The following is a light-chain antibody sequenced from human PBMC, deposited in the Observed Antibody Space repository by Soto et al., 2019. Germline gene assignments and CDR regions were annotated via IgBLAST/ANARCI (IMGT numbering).Light chain of an antibody. J-gene: IGLJ1*01. CDR1: ISNIGTNS. V-gene: IGLV1-44*01. CDR3: SSITSTSTYV. Sequence: QSVLTQPPSASGTPGQRVTISCSGDISNIGTNSVHWYQHLPGTAPKLVIYADSQRPSGVSNRFSGSKSGNTASLTISGLQAEDEADYYCSSITSTSTYVFGAGTKLTVL. CDR2: ADS.